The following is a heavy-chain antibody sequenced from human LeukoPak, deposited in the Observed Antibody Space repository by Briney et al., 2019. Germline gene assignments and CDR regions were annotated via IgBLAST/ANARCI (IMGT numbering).Heavy chain of an antibody. J-gene: IGHJ4*02. CDR1: GFTFSSYA. V-gene: IGHV3-23*01. D-gene: IGHD6-13*01. CDR2: ISGSGDST. Sequence: GGSLRLSCAASGFTFSSYAMGWVRQAPGKGLEWVSAISGSGDSTYYVDSVKGRFTISRDNSKNTLYLQMNSLRAEDTAVYYCARDYSSSWYTQRLDYWGQGTLVTVSS. CDR3: ARDYSSSWYTQRLDY.